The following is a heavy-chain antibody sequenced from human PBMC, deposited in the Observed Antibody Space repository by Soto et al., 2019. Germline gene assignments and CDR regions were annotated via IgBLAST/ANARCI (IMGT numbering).Heavy chain of an antibody. J-gene: IGHJ4*02. CDR1: GGSISSDGYY. D-gene: IGHD3-22*01. Sequence: QVQLQESGPGLVKPSQTLSLTCSVSGGSISSDGYYWSWIRQHPGKGLEWIGYIYYSGRTYYNPSLKSRVNMSVDTSKNQCSLKLGSVTDTDTAVYYCARAGDSSGYYTGGYYWGQGTLATVSS. CDR2: IYYSGRT. V-gene: IGHV4-31*03. CDR3: ARAGDSSGYYTGGYY.